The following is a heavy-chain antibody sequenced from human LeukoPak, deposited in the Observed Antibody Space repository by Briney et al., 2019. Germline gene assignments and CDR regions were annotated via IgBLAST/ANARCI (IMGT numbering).Heavy chain of an antibody. CDR1: GLTFSSYG. CDR2: ISTTGGTT. D-gene: IGHD4-17*01. CDR3: AKDGVSSRDYGDYDS. V-gene: IGHV3-23*01. J-gene: IGHJ5*02. Sequence: GGTLRLSCAASGLTFSSYGMSWVRQAPGRGLEWVSAISTTGGTTYYADSVRGRFTISRDNSKNTLYLQMSSLRAEDTAVYYCAKDGVSSRDYGDYDSWGQGTLVTVSS.